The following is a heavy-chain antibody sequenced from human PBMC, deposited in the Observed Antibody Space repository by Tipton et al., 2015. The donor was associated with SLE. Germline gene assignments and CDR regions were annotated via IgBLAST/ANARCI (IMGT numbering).Heavy chain of an antibody. V-gene: IGHV4-39*07. J-gene: IGHJ6*02. CDR2: IYYSGTP. CDR3: ARRAGGFHYYYGMDV. CDR1: GGSISSSPYF. Sequence: PGLVKPSETLSLTCTVSGGSISSSPYFWDWIRQSPGKGLEWIGTIYYSGTPDYNPSLKSRVTMSVDTSKNQFSLGLSSATAADTAVYYCARRAGGFHYYYGMDVWGRGTTVTVSS.